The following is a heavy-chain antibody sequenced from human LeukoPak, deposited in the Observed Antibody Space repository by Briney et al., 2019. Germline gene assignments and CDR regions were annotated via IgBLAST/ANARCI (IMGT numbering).Heavy chain of an antibody. CDR3: ARRGGFDY. J-gene: IGHJ4*02. Sequence: GSLRLSCAASGFTFSSYEMNWVRQPPGKGLEWIGEINHSGSTNYNPSLKSRVTISVDTSKNQFSLKLSSVTAADTAVYYCARRGGFDYWGQGTLVTVSS. CDR2: INHSGST. V-gene: IGHV4-34*01. D-gene: IGHD3-16*01. CDR1: GFTFSSYE.